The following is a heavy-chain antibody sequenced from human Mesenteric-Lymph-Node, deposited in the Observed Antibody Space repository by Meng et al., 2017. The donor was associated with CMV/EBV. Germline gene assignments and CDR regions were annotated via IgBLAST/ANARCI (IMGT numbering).Heavy chain of an antibody. CDR3: ASITGRNFDY. CDR1: GYTFTSYD. J-gene: IGHJ4*02. Sequence: ASVKVSCKASGYTFTSYDINWVRQATGQGLEWMGWMNPNSGNTGYAQKFQGRVTMTRNTSISTAYMELSSLRSDDTAVYYCASITGRNFDYWGQGTLVTVSS. D-gene: IGHD1-14*01. CDR2: MNPNSGNT. V-gene: IGHV1-8*01.